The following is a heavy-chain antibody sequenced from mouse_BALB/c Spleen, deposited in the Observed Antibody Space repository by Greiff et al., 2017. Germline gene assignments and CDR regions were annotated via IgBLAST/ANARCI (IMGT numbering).Heavy chain of an antibody. CDR1: GFNIKDYY. D-gene: IGHD1-2*01. J-gene: IGHJ4*01. Sequence: VQLQQSGAELVRSGASVKLSCTASGFNIKDYYMHWVKQRPEQGLEWIGWIDPENGDTEYAPKFQGKATMTADTSSNTAYLQLSSLTSEDTAVYYCNAPDGYYAMDDWGQGTSVTVSS. CDR2: IDPENGDT. CDR3: NAPDGYYAMDD. V-gene: IGHV14-4*02.